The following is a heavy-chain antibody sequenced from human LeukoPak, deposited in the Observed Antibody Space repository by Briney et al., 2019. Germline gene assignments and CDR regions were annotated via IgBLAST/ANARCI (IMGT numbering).Heavy chain of an antibody. CDR3: AREPTDPTPA. CDR1: GYTFTGYY. J-gene: IGHJ5*02. V-gene: IGHV1-2*02. CDR2: INPNSGDT. Sequence: ASVKVSCKASGYTFTGYYMHWVRQAPGQGLEWMGWINPNSGDTDFAQKFQGRVTMTRDTSISTAYMELGSRRSDDTAVYYCAREPTDPTPAWGEGNLVTVSS.